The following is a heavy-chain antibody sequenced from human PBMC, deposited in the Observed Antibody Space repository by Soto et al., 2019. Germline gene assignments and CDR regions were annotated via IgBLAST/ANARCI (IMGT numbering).Heavy chain of an antibody. CDR1: GFTFSSYA. CDR3: ARVNNWNDEGPYYYYGMDV. V-gene: IGHV3-30-3*01. J-gene: IGHJ6*02. D-gene: IGHD1-20*01. CDR2: ISYDGSNK. Sequence: PGGSLRLSCAASGFTFSSYAMHWVRQAPGKGLEWVAVISYDGSNKYYADSVKGRFTISRDNSKNTLYLQMNSLRAEDTAVYYCARVNNWNDEGPYYYYGMDVWGQGTTVTVSS.